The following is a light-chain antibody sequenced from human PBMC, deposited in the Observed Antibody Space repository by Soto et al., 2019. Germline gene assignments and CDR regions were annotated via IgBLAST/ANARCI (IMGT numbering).Light chain of an antibody. CDR3: QQRSNWPPYMYT. J-gene: IGKJ2*01. Sequence: EIVLTQSPATLSLSPGDRATLSCRASQSVSSYLAWYQQQPGQAPRLLIYDASNMATGIPARFSGSGSGTDFTLTISSLEPEDFAVYYCQQRSNWPPYMYTFGQGTKLEIK. V-gene: IGKV3-11*01. CDR2: DAS. CDR1: QSVSSY.